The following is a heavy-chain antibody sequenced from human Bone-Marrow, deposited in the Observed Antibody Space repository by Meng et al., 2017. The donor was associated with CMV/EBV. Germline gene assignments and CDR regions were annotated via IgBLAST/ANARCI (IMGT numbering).Heavy chain of an antibody. CDR1: GYTFTGYY. V-gene: IGHV1-2*02. CDR2: INPNSGGT. D-gene: IGHD6-13*01. J-gene: IGHJ4*02. CDR3: ARGRVNAVAAMGITPPGDY. Sequence: ASVKVSCKASGYTFTGYYIHWVRQAPGQGLEWMGWINPNSGGTNYAQKFQGGVTMTRDTSISTAYMELSSLTSDDTAVYYCARGRVNAVAAMGITPPGDYWGQGTLVTVSS.